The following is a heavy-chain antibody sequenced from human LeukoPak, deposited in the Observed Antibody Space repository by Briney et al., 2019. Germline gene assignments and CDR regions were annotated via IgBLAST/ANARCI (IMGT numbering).Heavy chain of an antibody. CDR1: GGSISSYY. CDR3: ARYYGGNIDY. CDR2: IYYSGST. V-gene: IGHV4-59*01. D-gene: IGHD4-23*01. J-gene: IGHJ4*02. Sequence: SETLSLTCTVSGGSISSYYWSWIRQPPGKGLEWIGYIYYSGSTNYDPSLKSRVTISVDTSKNQFSLKLSSVTAADTAVYYCARYYGGNIDYWGQGTLVTVSS.